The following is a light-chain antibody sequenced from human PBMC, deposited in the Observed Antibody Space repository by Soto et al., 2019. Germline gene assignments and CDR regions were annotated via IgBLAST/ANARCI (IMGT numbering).Light chain of an antibody. V-gene: IGKV1-12*01. Sequence: IQMTQSPSSVSASVGDSVTITCRASQLISSWLAWYQVKPGKAPKLLIYGASNRESGVPSSFSGSESGTLSTLTINSLPPEDFATYYCQQASSFPLTFG. CDR3: QQASSFPLT. J-gene: IGKJ3*01. CDR1: QLISSW. CDR2: GAS.